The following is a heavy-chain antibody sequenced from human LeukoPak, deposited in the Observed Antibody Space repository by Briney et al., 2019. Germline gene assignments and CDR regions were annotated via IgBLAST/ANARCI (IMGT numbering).Heavy chain of an antibody. V-gene: IGHV1-8*01. CDR1: GYTFTSYD. CDR2: MNPNSGNT. D-gene: IGHD3-16*02. J-gene: IGHJ4*02. CDR3: ARVKFGGVVADFDY. Sequence: ASVKVSCKASGYTFTSYDINWVRQATGQGLEWMGWMNPNSGNTGYAQKFQGGVTMTRNTSISTAYMELSSLRSEETAVYSCARVKFGGVVADFDYWGQGTLVTVSS.